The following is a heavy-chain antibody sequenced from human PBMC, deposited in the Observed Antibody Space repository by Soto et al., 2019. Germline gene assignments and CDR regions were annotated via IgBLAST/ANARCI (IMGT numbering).Heavy chain of an antibody. CDR2: INIYSGDE. V-gene: IGHV1-18*01. CDR1: GYTFTSYG. D-gene: IGHD3-22*01. CDR3: ARALYYYDNSGLAY. J-gene: IGHJ4*02. Sequence: QVRLEQSGPEVKKTGASVKVSCKASGYTFTSYGISWVRQAPGQGLEWMGWINIYSGDENYAQSFKDRVTMTRDTSTNTVYMEMRTLRSDDTAVYYCARALYYYDNSGLAYWGQGTLVTVSS.